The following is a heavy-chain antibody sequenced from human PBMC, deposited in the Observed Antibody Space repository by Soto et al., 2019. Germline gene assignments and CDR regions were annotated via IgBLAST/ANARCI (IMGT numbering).Heavy chain of an antibody. CDR3: VSGVMITFGGVIEGWFDP. V-gene: IGHV4-39*01. CDR2: IYYSGST. D-gene: IGHD3-16*01. Sequence: PSETLSLPCTVSGGYNISSSCYRSWIRQPPGKGLEWIGSIYYSGSTYYNPSLKSRVTISVDTSKNQFSLKLSSVTAADTAVYYCVSGVMITFGGVIEGWFDPCGQGTLVTGSS. CDR1: GGYNISSSCY. J-gene: IGHJ5*02.